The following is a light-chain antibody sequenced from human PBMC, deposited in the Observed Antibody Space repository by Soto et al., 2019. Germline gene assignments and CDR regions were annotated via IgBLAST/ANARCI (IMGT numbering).Light chain of an antibody. CDR1: QSISSY. J-gene: IGKJ1*01. V-gene: IGKV1-6*01. CDR3: LQDYNYPRA. CDR2: AAS. Sequence: IQMTRSPSSLSASLEDRVTIPCRASQSISSYLNWYQQKPGTAPKLLIYAASSLQSGVPSRFSGSASGTDFTLTISSLQPEDFATYYCLQDYNYPRAFGQGTKVDIK.